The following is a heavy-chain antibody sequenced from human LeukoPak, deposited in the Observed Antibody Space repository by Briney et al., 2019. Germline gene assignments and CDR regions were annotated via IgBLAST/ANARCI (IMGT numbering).Heavy chain of an antibody. J-gene: IGHJ5*02. CDR1: GYTFSASY. D-gene: IGHD1-7*01. V-gene: IGHV1-2*02. Sequence: ASVNVSCPASGYTFSASYIHWVRQAPGQGLEWMAWINPDGGGTTYAQNFEGRVTVTRDTSISTVYMDLNSLKSDDTAVYYCARGLLRELKGFDPWGQGTLVTVSS. CDR2: INPDGGGT. CDR3: ARGLLRELKGFDP.